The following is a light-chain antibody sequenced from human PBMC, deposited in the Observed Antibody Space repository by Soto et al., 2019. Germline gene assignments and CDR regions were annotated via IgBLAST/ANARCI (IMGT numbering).Light chain of an antibody. J-gene: IGKJ4*01. Sequence: IQMTQSPSSLSASIGDRVTITCHASHDIRNSLNWYQQTPGKPPKLLISDASNLGAGVPSRFSGSGFGTDFSFTIISLRPEDIATYFCQQYDNLPLTFGGGTKVEIK. CDR2: DAS. V-gene: IGKV1-33*01. CDR3: QQYDNLPLT. CDR1: HDIRNS.